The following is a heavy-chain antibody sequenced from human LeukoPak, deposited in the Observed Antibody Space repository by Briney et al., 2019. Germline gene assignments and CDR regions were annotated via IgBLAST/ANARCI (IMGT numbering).Heavy chain of an antibody. J-gene: IGHJ6*02. D-gene: IGHD6-19*01. CDR2: MNPNSGNT. V-gene: IGHV1-8*01. Sequence: ASVKVSCKASGYTFTSYDINWVRQATGQGLEWMGWMNPNSGNTGYAQKFQGRVTMTRNTSISTAYMELSSLRSEDTAVYYCASPVAGLEGSYGMDVWAQGTTVTVSS. CDR1: GYTFTSYD. CDR3: ASPVAGLEGSYGMDV.